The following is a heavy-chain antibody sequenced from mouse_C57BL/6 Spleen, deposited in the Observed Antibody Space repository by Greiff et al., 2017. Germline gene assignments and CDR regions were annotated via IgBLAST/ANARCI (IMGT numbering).Heavy chain of an antibody. D-gene: IGHD1-1*01. V-gene: IGHV1-59*01. CDR2: IDPSDSYT. J-gene: IGHJ4*01. CDR3: AREDYYGSSNYARDY. Sequence: QVQLQQPGAELVRPGTSVKLSCKASGYTFTSYWMHWVKQRPGQGLEWIGVIDPSDSYTNYNQKFKGKATLTVDTSSSTAYMQLSSLTSEDSAVYYCAREDYYGSSNYARDYWGQGTSVTVSS. CDR1: GYTFTSYW.